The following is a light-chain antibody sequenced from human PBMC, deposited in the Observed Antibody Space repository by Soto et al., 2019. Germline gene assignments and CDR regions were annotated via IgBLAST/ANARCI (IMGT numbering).Light chain of an antibody. CDR3: QQYATSPTT. V-gene: IGKV3-20*01. CDR2: GTS. Sequence: EIVLTQSPDTLALSPGERATVSCRARQSVASYLAWYQQRPGQAPRLLIYGTSSRAIGIPGRFSGSGSGTDFTLTISRVEPEDFAVYYCQQYATSPTTFGQGARL. J-gene: IGKJ5*01. CDR1: QSVASY.